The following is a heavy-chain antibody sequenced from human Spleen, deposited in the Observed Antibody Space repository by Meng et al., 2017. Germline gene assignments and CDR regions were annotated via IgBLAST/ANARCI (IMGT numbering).Heavy chain of an antibody. Sequence: GESLKISCEASGFTFSNHWMTWVRQAPGKGLEWVANIKHDGGEQYYVESVKGRFTISRDNSKNTLYLQMNSLRAEDTAVYYCARAYDYGDYTFDYWGQGTLVTVSS. J-gene: IGHJ4*02. CDR1: GFTFSNHW. V-gene: IGHV3-7*01. D-gene: IGHD4-17*01. CDR3: ARAYDYGDYTFDY. CDR2: IKHDGGEQ.